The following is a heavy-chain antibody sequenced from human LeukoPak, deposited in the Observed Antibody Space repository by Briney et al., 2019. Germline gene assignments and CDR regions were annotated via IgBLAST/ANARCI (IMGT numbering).Heavy chain of an antibody. Sequence: ASVKVSCNVSGYILTELSMHWVRQAPGKGLEWMGGFDPEDGETIYAQKFQGRVTMTEDTSTDTAYMELSSLRSEDTAVYYCASHLIAARNFDYWGQGTLVTVSS. J-gene: IGHJ4*02. CDR3: ASHLIAARNFDY. V-gene: IGHV1-24*01. CDR1: GYILTELS. CDR2: FDPEDGET. D-gene: IGHD6-6*01.